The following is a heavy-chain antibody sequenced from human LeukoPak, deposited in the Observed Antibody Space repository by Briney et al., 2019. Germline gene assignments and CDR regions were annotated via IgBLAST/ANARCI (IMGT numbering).Heavy chain of an antibody. D-gene: IGHD2-15*01. CDR2: IYSSGSA. CDR3: ARLVVADFDY. J-gene: IGHJ4*02. Sequence: PSETLSLTCTVSGGSISSSSLYWSWIRQPPGKGLEWIGSIYSSGSAYYNASLKSRVTISVDTSKHQFSLKLSSVTAADTAVYYCARLVVADFDYWGQGTLVTVSS. V-gene: IGHV4-39*01. CDR1: GGSISSSSLY.